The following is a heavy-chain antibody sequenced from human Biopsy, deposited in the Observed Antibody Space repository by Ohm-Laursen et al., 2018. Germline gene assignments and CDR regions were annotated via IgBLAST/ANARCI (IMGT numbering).Heavy chain of an antibody. CDR1: GESFNGYY. CDR3: ARGPYGDNAGAFDV. D-gene: IGHD4/OR15-4a*01. J-gene: IGHJ3*01. CDR2: INHSGRT. Sequence: PGTLSLTCAVYGESFNGYYWSWIRQTPGKGLEWIGEINHSGRTSYNPSLKSRLTISVDKSKNHFSLRLTSVTAADTATYFCARGPYGDNAGAFDVWGQGTVVTVSS. V-gene: IGHV4-34*01.